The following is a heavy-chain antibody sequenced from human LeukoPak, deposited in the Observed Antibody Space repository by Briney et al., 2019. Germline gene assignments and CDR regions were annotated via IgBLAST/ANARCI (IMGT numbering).Heavy chain of an antibody. CDR3: ARGGGPFYVYFDY. V-gene: IGHV1-2*02. D-gene: IGHD2-15*01. Sequence: ASVKVSCKASGYTFTGYYIHWVRQAPGQGLEWMGWINPHSGGTNYAQKSQGGVTMTRDTSITTAYMELSSLRSEDTAVYYCARGGGPFYVYFDYWGQGTLVTVSS. CDR1: GYTFTGYY. J-gene: IGHJ4*02. CDR2: INPHSGGT.